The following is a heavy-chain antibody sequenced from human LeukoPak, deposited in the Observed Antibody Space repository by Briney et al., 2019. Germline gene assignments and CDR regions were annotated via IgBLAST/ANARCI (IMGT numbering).Heavy chain of an antibody. Sequence: SETLSLTCTVSGGSISGYYWSWIRQPPGKGLEWIGYIYTSGSTNYNPSLKSRVTISVDTSKNQFSLKLSSVTAADTAVYYCARQAYYYDSSGYYYAGFYDYWGQGTLVTVSS. V-gene: IGHV4-4*09. D-gene: IGHD3-22*01. J-gene: IGHJ4*02. CDR1: GGSISGYY. CDR2: IYTSGST. CDR3: ARQAYYYDSSGYYYAGFYDY.